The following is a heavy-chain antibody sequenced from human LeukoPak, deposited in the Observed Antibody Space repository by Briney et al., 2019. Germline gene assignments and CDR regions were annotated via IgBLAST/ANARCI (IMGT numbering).Heavy chain of an antibody. J-gene: IGHJ4*02. Sequence: PSETLSLTCTVSGGSISSYYWSWIRQPPGKGLEWIGYIYYSGSTNYNPSLKSRVTISVDTSKNQFSLKLSSVTAADTAVYYCARVNYDFWSGYYAARQTFDYWGQGTLVTVSS. CDR3: ARVNYDFWSGYYAARQTFDY. CDR2: IYYSGST. D-gene: IGHD3-3*01. CDR1: GGSISSYY. V-gene: IGHV4-59*01.